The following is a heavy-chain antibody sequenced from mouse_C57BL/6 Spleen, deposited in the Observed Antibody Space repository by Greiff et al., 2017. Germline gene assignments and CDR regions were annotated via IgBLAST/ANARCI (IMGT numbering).Heavy chain of an antibody. Sequence: QVQLQQSGPELVKPGASVKISCKASGYAFSSSWMNWVKQRPGKGLEWIGRIYPGDGDTNYNGKFKGKATLTADKSSSTAYMQLRSMTSEDYAVYVCARELWLRRDYAMDYWGQGTSVTVSS. CDR2: IYPGDGDT. J-gene: IGHJ4*01. V-gene: IGHV1-82*01. D-gene: IGHD2-2*01. CDR1: GYAFSSSW. CDR3: ARELWLRRDYAMDY.